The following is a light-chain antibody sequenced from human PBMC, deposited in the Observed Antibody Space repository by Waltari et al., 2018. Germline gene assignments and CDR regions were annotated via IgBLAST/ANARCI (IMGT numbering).Light chain of an antibody. CDR1: QSVSSSS. CDR2: GAS. CDR3: QQYGSLPGT. J-gene: IGKJ1*01. V-gene: IGKV3-20*01. Sequence: EIALTQSPGTLSLSPGGRATLSCRASQSVSSSSLAWYQQKPGQAPRLLIYGASIRVTGIPDRFSGRGSGTDFTLTISRLEPDDFAVYYCQQYGSLPGTFGQGTKVEIK.